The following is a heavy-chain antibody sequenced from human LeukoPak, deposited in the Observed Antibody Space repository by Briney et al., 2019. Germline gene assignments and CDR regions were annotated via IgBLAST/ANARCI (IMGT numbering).Heavy chain of an antibody. Sequence: KPSETLSLTCTVSGDSISSRIYYWGWIRQPPGKGLEWIASGDYSGGTYYNPSLESRVAISADMSKNQISLKLSSVTAADTALYYCARERGEEYSSGWYKTNFFDTWGQGTRVTVSS. CDR1: GDSISSRIYY. D-gene: IGHD6-19*01. J-gene: IGHJ4*02. CDR3: ARERGEEYSSGWYKTNFFDT. CDR2: GDYSGGT. V-gene: IGHV4-39*07.